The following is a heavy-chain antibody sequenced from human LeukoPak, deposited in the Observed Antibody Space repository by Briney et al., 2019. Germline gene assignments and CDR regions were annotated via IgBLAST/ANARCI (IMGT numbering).Heavy chain of an antibody. Sequence: SETLSLTCAVHGGSFSGYYWSWIRQPPGKGLEWIGEINHSGSTNYNPSLKSRVTISVDTSKNQFSLKLSSVTAADTAVYYCARVKGDSSGWYEIDYWGQGTLVTVSS. J-gene: IGHJ4*02. CDR2: INHSGST. CDR3: ARVKGDSSGWYEIDY. V-gene: IGHV4-34*01. D-gene: IGHD6-19*01. CDR1: GGSFSGYY.